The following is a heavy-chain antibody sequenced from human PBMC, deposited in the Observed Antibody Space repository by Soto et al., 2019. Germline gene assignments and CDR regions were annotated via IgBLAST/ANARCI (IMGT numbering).Heavy chain of an antibody. J-gene: IGHJ5*02. CDR1: GYTFTSYG. V-gene: IGHV1-18*01. CDR2: ISAHNGNT. Sequence: QVQLVQSGAEVKKPGASVKVSCKASGYTFTSYGISWVRQAPGQGLEWMGWISAHNGNTNYAQKPQGRVTMTTDTSTSTASRELRSLKSDDTGGYYCARVRPPFDPWGQGTLVTVSS. CDR3: ARVRPPFDP.